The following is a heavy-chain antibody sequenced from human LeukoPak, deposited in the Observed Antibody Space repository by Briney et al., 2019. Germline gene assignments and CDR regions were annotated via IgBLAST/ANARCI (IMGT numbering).Heavy chain of an antibody. V-gene: IGHV1-18*01. CDR2: ISAYNGNT. D-gene: IGHD2-2*02. Sequence: EASVKVSCKASGYTFTSYGISWVRQAPGQGLEWMGWISAYNGNTNYAQKLQGRVTMTTDTSTSTAYMELRSLRSDDTAVYYCARGGRVHCSSTSCYTDWFDPWGQGTLVTVSS. J-gene: IGHJ5*02. CDR3: ARGGRVHCSSTSCYTDWFDP. CDR1: GYTFTSYG.